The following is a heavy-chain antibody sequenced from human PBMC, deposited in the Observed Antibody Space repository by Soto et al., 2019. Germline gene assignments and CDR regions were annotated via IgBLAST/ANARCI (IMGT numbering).Heavy chain of an antibody. CDR1: GGSISSGGYY. Sequence: SETLSLTCTVSGGSISSGGYYWSWIRQHPGKGLEWIGYIYYSGSTYYNPTLMSRVTISVDTSKNQFSLKLSSVTAADTAVYYCARDPTGHDAFDIWGQGTMVTVSS. V-gene: IGHV4-31*03. CDR3: ARDPTGHDAFDI. CDR2: IYYSGST. J-gene: IGHJ3*02. D-gene: IGHD2-8*02.